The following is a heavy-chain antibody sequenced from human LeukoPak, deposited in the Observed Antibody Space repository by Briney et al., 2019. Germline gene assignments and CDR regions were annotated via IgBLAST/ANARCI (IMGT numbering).Heavy chain of an antibody. Sequence: EGSLRLSCAAPGFIFHDYAIHWVRQPPGKGLEWVSLISGDGGSTFYADSVKGRFTISRDNSKNSLYLQMSSLRIEDTALYYCARESESSGWYDFWGQGTLVTVSS. CDR1: GFIFHDYA. D-gene: IGHD3-22*01. CDR3: ARESESSGWYDF. J-gene: IGHJ5*01. CDR2: ISGDGGST. V-gene: IGHV3-43*02.